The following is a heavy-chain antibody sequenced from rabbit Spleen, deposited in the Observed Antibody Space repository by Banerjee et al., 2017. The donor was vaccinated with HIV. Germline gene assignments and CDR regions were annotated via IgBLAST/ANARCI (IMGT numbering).Heavy chain of an antibody. Sequence: QEQLEESGGGLVKPEGSLTLTCKASGWSFTSNYWICWVRQAPGKGLEWIACINAATGKPVYATWAKGRFTISRTSSTTVTLRMTSLTAADRAAYFCARDLVGVIGWNFYLWGPGTLVTVS. CDR2: INAATGKP. CDR1: GWSFTSNYW. CDR3: ARDLVGVIGWNFYL. J-gene: IGHJ4*01. V-gene: IGHV1S45*01. D-gene: IGHD1-1*01.